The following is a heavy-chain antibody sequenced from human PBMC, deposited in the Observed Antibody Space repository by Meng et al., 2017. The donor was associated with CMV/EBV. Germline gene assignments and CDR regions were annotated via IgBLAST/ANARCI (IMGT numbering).Heavy chain of an antibody. V-gene: IGHV1-24*01. Sequence: ASVKVSCKVSGYTLTELSMHWVRQAPGKGLEWMGGFDPEDGETIYAQKFQGRVTMTKDTSTDTAYMELRSLRSEDTAVYYCATVRPAYYYYGMDVWGQGTTVTVSS. CDR2: FDPEDGET. CDR3: ATVRPAYYYYGMDV. D-gene: IGHD2-2*01. J-gene: IGHJ6*02. CDR1: GYTLTELS.